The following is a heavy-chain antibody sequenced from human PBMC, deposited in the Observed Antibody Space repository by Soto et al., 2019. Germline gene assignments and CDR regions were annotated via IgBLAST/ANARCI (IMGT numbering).Heavy chain of an antibody. Sequence: AVKVSCKASGGTFSSYAISWVRQAPGQGLEWMGWIIPNNGTANYAQKLQGRVTITTDTSTSTAYMELRSLRSDDTAVYYCARRIVGSGCFDYWGQGTLVTVSS. CDR3: ARRIVGSGCFDY. CDR1: GGTFSSYA. D-gene: IGHD6-19*01. J-gene: IGHJ4*02. V-gene: IGHV1-69*05. CDR2: IIPNNGTA.